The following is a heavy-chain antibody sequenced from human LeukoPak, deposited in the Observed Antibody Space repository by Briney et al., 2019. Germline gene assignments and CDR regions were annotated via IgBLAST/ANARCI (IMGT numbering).Heavy chain of an antibody. CDR3: ARAASIAADY. D-gene: IGHD6-6*01. CDR1: GGSISSSSYH. V-gene: IGHV4-39*07. CDR2: IYYSGST. Sequence: SETLSLTCTVSGGSISSSSYHWGWIRQPPGKGLEWIGSIYYSGSTYYNPSLKSRVTISVDTSKNQFSLKLSSVTAADTAVYYCARAASIAADYWGQGTLVTVSS. J-gene: IGHJ4*02.